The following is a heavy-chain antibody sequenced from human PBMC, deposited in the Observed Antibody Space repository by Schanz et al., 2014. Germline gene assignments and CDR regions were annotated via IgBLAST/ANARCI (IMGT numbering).Heavy chain of an antibody. D-gene: IGHD2-2*01. CDR2: ISAYNGHT. Sequence: QGQLVQSGAEVKKPGASVKVSCKASGYTFTSYGITWVRQAPGQGLEWMGWISAYNGHTTYAQKFQGRVTKTTYTSTSTAYMELRNVRYDDTAMYYCARGNPYCSSTSCSGLDAYDVWGQGTLVTVSS. J-gene: IGHJ3*01. V-gene: IGHV1-18*01. CDR1: GYTFTSYG. CDR3: ARGNPYCSSTSCSGLDAYDV.